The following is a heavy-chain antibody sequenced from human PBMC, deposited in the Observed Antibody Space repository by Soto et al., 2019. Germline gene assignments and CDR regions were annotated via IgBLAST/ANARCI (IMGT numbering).Heavy chain of an antibody. J-gene: IGHJ6*02. CDR2: ISWNSASI. CDR1: GFTFDDYA. D-gene: IGHD2-2*01. CDR3: ATLTYCSSASCPNYYYVMDV. Sequence: GGSLRLSCAASGFTFDDYAMHWVRQVPGKGLEWVSGISWNSASIGYADSVKGRFTTSRDNAKNSLYLEMNSLRTEDTALYYCATLTYCSSASCPNYYYVMDVWGQGTTVTVSS. V-gene: IGHV3-9*01.